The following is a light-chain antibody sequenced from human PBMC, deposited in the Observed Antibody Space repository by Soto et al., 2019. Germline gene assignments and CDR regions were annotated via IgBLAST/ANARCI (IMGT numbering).Light chain of an antibody. Sequence: QSALTQPASVSGSPGQSITISCTGTSSDVGSYNLVSWYQQHPGKAPKLMIYEGSKRPSGVSNRFSGSKSGNTASLTISGLQAEDEADYYCCSYAGSSTWLFGGVTKLTVL. J-gene: IGLJ3*02. V-gene: IGLV2-23*01. CDR3: CSYAGSSTWL. CDR1: SSDVGSYNL. CDR2: EGS.